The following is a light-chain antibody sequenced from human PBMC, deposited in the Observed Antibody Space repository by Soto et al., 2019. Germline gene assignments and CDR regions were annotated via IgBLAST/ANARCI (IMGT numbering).Light chain of an antibody. CDR2: ENN. CDR1: RSNIGNNY. V-gene: IGLV1-51*02. CDR3: GTWDSSLSAGV. Sequence: QSVLTQPPPVSAAPGQKVTISCSGSRSNIGNNYVSWYQQLPGTAPKLLIYENNKRPSGIPDRFSGSKSGTSATLGITGLQTGDEADYYCGTWDSSLSAGVFGTGTKLTVL. J-gene: IGLJ1*01.